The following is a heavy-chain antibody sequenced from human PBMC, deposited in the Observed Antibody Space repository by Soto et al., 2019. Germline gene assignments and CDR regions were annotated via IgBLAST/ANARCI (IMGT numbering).Heavy chain of an antibody. J-gene: IGHJ4*02. V-gene: IGHV4-59*01. CDR3: ARVAYDSAWNAYYFDY. CDR1: GGSIRIYY. D-gene: IGHD1-1*01. CDR2: RHNSGTT. Sequence: SETLSLTCSVSGGSIRIYYWGWVRQPPGKGLEWIGYRHNSGTTNYNPALKSRVTISLDTSKNHFSLNLSSVTAADTAVYYCARVAYDSAWNAYYFDYWGQGTPVTVSS.